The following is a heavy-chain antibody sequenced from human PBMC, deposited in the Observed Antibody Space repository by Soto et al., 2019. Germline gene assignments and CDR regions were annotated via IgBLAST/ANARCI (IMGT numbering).Heavy chain of an antibody. J-gene: IGHJ3*02. CDR3: ARVPGVVVSADDAFDI. Sequence: QVQLQESGPGLVKPSGTLSLTCAVSGGSGSSSNWWSWVRQSPGKGLEWMGEIYHSGSANCNPSLKRRATISLEKSKNQFSLRLTSVTAADTAVYYCARVPGVVVSADDAFDIWGPGTRVIVSS. V-gene: IGHV4-4*02. CDR1: GGSGSSSNW. D-gene: IGHD2-21*02. CDR2: IYHSGSA.